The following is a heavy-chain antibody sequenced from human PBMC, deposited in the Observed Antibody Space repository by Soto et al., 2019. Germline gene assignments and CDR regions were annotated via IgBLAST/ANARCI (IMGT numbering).Heavy chain of an antibody. V-gene: IGHV4-31*03. CDR3: ARGSEYQPPGNFDY. CDR1: GGSISSGGYY. CDR2: IYYSGST. Sequence: KASETLSLTCTVSGGSISSGGYYWSWIRQHPGKGLEWIGYIYYSGSTYYNPSLKSRVTISVDTSKNQFSLKLSSVTAADTAVYYCARGSEYQPPGNFDYWGQGTLVTVSS. D-gene: IGHD2-2*01. J-gene: IGHJ4*02.